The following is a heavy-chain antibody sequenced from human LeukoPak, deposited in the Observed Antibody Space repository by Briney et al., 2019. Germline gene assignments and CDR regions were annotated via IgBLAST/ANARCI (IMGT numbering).Heavy chain of an antibody. V-gene: IGHV3-7*01. Sequence: RAGGSLRLSCEVSGFMFRTYWMDWVRQAPGRGLEWVANINQDGSEKYFLDSVKGRFTISRDSAKNSLYLQMNSLRAEDTAVYYCSRALEVWGKGTTVSVSS. CDR3: SRALEV. J-gene: IGHJ6*04. CDR2: INQDGSEK. CDR1: GFMFRTYW.